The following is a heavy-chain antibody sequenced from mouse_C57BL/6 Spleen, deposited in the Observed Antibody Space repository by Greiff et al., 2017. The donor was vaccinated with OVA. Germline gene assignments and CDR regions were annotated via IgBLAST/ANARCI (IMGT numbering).Heavy chain of an antibody. CDR2: IDPANGNT. D-gene: IGHD5-5*01. CDR1: GFNIKNTY. Sequence: VQLQQSVAELVRPGASVKLSCTASGFNIKNTYMHWVKQRPEQGLEWIGRIDPANGNTNYAPKFQGTATITAATSSYAAYLPLSSLTSEDTAIYYCAKCYLYAMDYWGQGTSVTVSS. CDR3: AKCYLYAMDY. V-gene: IGHV14-3*01. J-gene: IGHJ4*01.